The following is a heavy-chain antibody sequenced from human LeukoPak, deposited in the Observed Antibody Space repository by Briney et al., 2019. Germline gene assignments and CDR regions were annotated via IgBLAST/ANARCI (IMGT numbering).Heavy chain of an antibody. CDR3: ARYIAVAGRDAFDI. D-gene: IGHD6-19*01. V-gene: IGHV4-34*01. Sequence: PSETLSLTCAVYGGSFSGYYWSWIRQPPGKGLEWIGEINHSGSTNYNPSLKSRVTISVDTSKNQFSLKLSSVTAADTAVYYCARYIAVAGRDAFDIWGQGTMVTVSS. CDR2: INHSGST. J-gene: IGHJ3*02. CDR1: GGSFSGYY.